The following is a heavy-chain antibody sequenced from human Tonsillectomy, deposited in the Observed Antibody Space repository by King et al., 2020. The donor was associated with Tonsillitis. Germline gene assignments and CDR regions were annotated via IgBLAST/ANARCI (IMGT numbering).Heavy chain of an antibody. CDR2: IKRDGSQT. CDR1: GFTLSDFW. V-gene: IGHV3-7*03. D-gene: IGHD3-10*01. Sequence: VQLVESGGGLVQPGGSLRLSCAASGFTLSDFWMTWVRQAPGKGLEWVANIKRDGSQTNYVDSVKGRFTISRDNAKNSLFLQLNSLRAEDTAVYYCARGVTHYGRDLYYDALDIWGQGTMVTVSS. J-gene: IGHJ3*02. CDR3: ARGVTHYGRDLYYDALDI.